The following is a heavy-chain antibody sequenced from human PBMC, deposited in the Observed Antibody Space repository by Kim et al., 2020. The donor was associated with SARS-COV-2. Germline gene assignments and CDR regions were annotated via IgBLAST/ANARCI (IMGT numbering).Heavy chain of an antibody. V-gene: IGHV3-23*01. J-gene: IGHJ4*02. D-gene: IGHD5-12*01. Sequence: KGRFTISRDNSKNTLYLQMNSLRAEDTAVYYCAKGGNPRGYSGYDLMVDYWGQGTLVTVSS. CDR3: AKGGNPRGYSGYDLMVDY.